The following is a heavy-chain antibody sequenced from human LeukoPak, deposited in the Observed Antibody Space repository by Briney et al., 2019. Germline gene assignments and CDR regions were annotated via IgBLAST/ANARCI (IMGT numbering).Heavy chain of an antibody. Sequence: NPSETLSLTCAVSGGSISSSNWWSWVRQPPGKGLEWIGEINHSGSTNYNPSLKSRVTISVDTSKNQFSLKLSSVTAADTAVYYCGTFVGGVIDYWGQGTLVTVSS. CDR2: INHSGST. CDR1: GGSISSSNW. D-gene: IGHD3-16*02. J-gene: IGHJ4*02. CDR3: GTFVGGVIDY. V-gene: IGHV4-4*02.